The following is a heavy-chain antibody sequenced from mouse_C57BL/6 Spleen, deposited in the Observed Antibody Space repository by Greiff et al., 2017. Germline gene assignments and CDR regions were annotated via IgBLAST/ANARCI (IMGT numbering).Heavy chain of an antibody. Sequence: QVQLKQSGAELARPGASVKLSCKASGYTFTSYGISWVKQRTGQGLEWIGEIYPRSGNTYYNEKFKGKATLTADKSSSTAYMALRSLTSEDSAVYFCARGATVGAMDYWGQGTSVTVSS. D-gene: IGHD1-1*01. CDR1: GYTFTSYG. CDR3: ARGATVGAMDY. V-gene: IGHV1-81*01. J-gene: IGHJ4*01. CDR2: IYPRSGNT.